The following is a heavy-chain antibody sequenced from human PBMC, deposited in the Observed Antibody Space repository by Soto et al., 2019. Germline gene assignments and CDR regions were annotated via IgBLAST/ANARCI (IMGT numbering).Heavy chain of an antibody. Sequence: KPGGSLRLSCATSGFTFSRHSMNWVRQAPGKGLEWVASIFSSPNYIYHADSVKGRFTISRDDAKNSLYLQMNSLRAEDTAVYYCARDRVTGWYGDFDYWGQGTLVTVSS. CDR3: ARDRVTGWYGDFDY. D-gene: IGHD6-19*01. J-gene: IGHJ4*02. CDR1: GFTFSRHS. V-gene: IGHV3-21*01. CDR2: IFSSPNYI.